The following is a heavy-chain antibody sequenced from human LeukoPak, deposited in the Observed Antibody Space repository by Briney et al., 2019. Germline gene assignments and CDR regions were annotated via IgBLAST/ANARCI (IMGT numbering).Heavy chain of an antibody. J-gene: IGHJ4*02. Sequence: GGSLRLSCAASGLTFSTDAMSWVRQAPGKGLEWASIIYSGDSTYYADSVKGRFTISRDNSKNTLYLQMNSLRAEDTAVYYCVRDSPGYGAYDFDWGQGTLVTVSS. CDR3: VRDSPGYGAYDFD. D-gene: IGHD5-12*01. CDR2: IYSGDST. CDR1: GLTFSTDA. V-gene: IGHV3-66*01.